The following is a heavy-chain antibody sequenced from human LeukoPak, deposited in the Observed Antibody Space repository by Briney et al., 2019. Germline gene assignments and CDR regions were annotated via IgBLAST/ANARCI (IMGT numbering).Heavy chain of an antibody. J-gene: IGHJ5*02. V-gene: IGHV4-34*01. Sequence: SETLSLTCAVYGGSFSGYYWIWVRQPPGKGLEWTGEINHSGSTNYNPSLKSRVTISVDTSKNQFSLKLSSVTAADTAVYYCARGTPGIAAGNWFDPWGQGTLVTVSS. CDR3: ARGTPGIAAGNWFDP. D-gene: IGHD6-13*01. CDR1: GGSFSGYY. CDR2: INHSGST.